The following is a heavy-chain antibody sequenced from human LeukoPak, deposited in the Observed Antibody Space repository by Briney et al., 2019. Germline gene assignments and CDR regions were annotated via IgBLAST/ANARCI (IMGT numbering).Heavy chain of an antibody. CDR1: GYTFTSYF. Sequence: ASVKVSCKASGYTFTSYFMHWVRQAPGQGLEWMGIINPSGGTTSYSQKFQGRVTMTRDTSTSTVYMELSSLRSEDTAVYYCARGVSTGYYTNWFDPWGQGTLVTVSS. V-gene: IGHV1-46*01. CDR3: ARGVSTGYYTNWFDP. J-gene: IGHJ5*02. D-gene: IGHD3/OR15-3a*01. CDR2: INPSGGTT.